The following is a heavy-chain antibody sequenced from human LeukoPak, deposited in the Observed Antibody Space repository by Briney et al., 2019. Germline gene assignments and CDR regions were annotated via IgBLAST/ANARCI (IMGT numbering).Heavy chain of an antibody. D-gene: IGHD5-18*01. Sequence: SETLSLTCAVYSGSFSSYYWSWIRQPPGKGLEWIGEINHSGSTNYNPSLKSRVTISVDTSKNQFSLKLSSVTAADTAVYYCARGGGYSYAYDYWGQGTLVTVSS. CDR1: SGSFSSYY. V-gene: IGHV4-34*01. J-gene: IGHJ4*02. CDR2: INHSGST. CDR3: ARGGGYSYAYDY.